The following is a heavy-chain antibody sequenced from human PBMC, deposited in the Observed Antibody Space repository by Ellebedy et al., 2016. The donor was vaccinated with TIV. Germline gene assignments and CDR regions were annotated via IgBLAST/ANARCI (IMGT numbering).Heavy chain of an antibody. D-gene: IGHD6-19*01. CDR2: ISSSSSTI. J-gene: IGHJ6*02. CDR1: GFTFSSYS. CDR3: ARDCIAVAERYGMDV. Sequence: GGSLRLXXAASGFTFSSYSMNWVRQAPGKGLEWVSYISSSSSTIYYADSVKGRFTISRDNAKNSLYLQMNSLRDEDTAVYYCARDCIAVAERYGMDVWGQGTTVTVSS. V-gene: IGHV3-48*02.